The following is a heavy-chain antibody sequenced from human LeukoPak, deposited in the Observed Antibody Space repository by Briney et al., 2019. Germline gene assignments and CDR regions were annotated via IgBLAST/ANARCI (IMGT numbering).Heavy chain of an antibody. CDR3: ARELRSVVP. CDR2: IKHNGDEI. Sequence: GGSLRLSCAASGFTLTGFWMTWVRQAPGKGLEWVANIKHNGDEINYAESVEGRFTMSRDNAKNTLYMHMTSLRAEDTAVYYCARELRSVVPWGQGTLVTVSS. D-gene: IGHD3-16*01. J-gene: IGHJ5*02. CDR1: GFTLTGFW. V-gene: IGHV3-7*01.